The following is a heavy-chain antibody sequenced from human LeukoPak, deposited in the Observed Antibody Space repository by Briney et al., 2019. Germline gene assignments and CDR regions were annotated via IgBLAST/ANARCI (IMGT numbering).Heavy chain of an antibody. CDR3: ARTYGDYGFLLI. CDR2: INPNSGGT. Sequence: ASVKVSCKASGYTFTSYYMHWVRQAPGQGLEWMGWINPNSGGTNYAQKFQGRVTMTRDTSISTAYMELSRLRSDDTAVYYCARTYGDYGFLLIWGQGTLVTVSS. D-gene: IGHD4-17*01. CDR1: GYTFTSYY. V-gene: IGHV1-2*02. J-gene: IGHJ4*02.